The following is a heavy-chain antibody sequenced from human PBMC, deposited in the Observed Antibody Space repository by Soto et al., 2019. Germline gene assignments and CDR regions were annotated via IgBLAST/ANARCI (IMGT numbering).Heavy chain of an antibody. CDR1: GYTFTSYG. CDR2: IRVYNGYT. CDR3: ANATDGYRSGWYGGSGVDV. V-gene: IGHV1-18*04. J-gene: IGHJ6*01. Sequence: SVKFSCKASGYTFTSYGISWVRQAPGEGLEWMGWIRVYNGYTNYAQKFQGRVTMTTDTSTSTAYMELRSLISDDTAVYYCANATDGYRSGWYGGSGVDV. D-gene: IGHD6-19*01.